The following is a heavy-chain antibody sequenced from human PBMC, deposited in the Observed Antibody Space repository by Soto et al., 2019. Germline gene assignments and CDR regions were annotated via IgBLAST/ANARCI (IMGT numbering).Heavy chain of an antibody. Sequence: EVQLLGSGGGSVQPGGSLRLSCAASGFTFSNYGMTWVRQAPGKGLEWLSATSDGSTFYRESVKGRFTMSRDDSINMLFLHMSSLRAEDTATYYCARLVPGTWCGDYWGQGIRVSVSS. D-gene: IGHD6-19*01. CDR1: GFTFSNYG. J-gene: IGHJ4*02. CDR2: TSDGST. V-gene: IGHV3-23*01. CDR3: ARLVPGTWCGDY.